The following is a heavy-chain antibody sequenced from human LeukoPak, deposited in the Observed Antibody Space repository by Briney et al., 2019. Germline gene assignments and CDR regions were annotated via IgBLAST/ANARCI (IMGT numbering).Heavy chain of an antibody. CDR1: GFTFDDYG. V-gene: IGHV3-20*04. CDR3: ARDGLYVYSPTVYYYYYYMDV. CDR2: INWNGGST. Sequence: GGSLRLSCAASGFTFDDYGMSWVRQAPGKGLEWVSGINWNGGSTGYADSVKGRFTISRDNAKNSLYLQMNSLRAEDTAVYYCARDGLYVYSPTVYYYYYYMDVWGKGTTVTVSS. J-gene: IGHJ6*03. D-gene: IGHD2-21*01.